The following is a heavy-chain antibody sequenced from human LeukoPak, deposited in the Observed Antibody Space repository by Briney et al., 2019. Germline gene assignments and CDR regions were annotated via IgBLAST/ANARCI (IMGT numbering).Heavy chain of an antibody. Sequence: ASVKVSCKASGYTFTSYYMHWVRQAPGQGLEWMGIINPSGGSTSYAQKFQGRVTITRNTSISTAYMELSSLRSEDTAVYYCARGSSAPPYYYYYYMDVWGKGTTVTVSS. CDR3: ARGSSAPPYYYYYYMDV. CDR2: INPSGGST. J-gene: IGHJ6*03. V-gene: IGHV1-46*01. CDR1: GYTFTSYY. D-gene: IGHD6-19*01.